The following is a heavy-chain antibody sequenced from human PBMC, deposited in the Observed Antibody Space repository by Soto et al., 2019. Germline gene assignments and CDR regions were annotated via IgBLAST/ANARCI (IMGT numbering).Heavy chain of an antibody. CDR2: ISYDGDNE. CDR3: ATITIFGVGTITEYFQH. D-gene: IGHD3-3*01. CDR1: GFIFSKYG. V-gene: IGHV3-30*03. J-gene: IGHJ1*01. Sequence: QVQLVESGGGVVHPGRSLRLSCAASGFIFSKYGMHRVRQAPGKGLEWVAAISYDGDNEYYADSVKGRFTISRDNSKDTLYLQMNSLRDEDTAVYYCATITIFGVGTITEYFQHWGQGTLVTVSS.